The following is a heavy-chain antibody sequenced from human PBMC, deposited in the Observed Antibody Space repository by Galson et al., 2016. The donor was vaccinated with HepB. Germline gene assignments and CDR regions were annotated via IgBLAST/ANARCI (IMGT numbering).Heavy chain of an antibody. CDR2: IDWDEDK. Sequence: ALVKPTQTHTLTCTFSGFSLSTSGMCVSWIRQPPGKALEWLALIDWDEDKYYSTSLKTRLTISKDTSKNQVVPTMTNMDPVDTATYYCARMKNYYYGMDVWGQGTTVTVSS. CDR3: ARMKNYYYGMDV. V-gene: IGHV2-70*01. CDR1: GFSLSTSGMC. J-gene: IGHJ6*02.